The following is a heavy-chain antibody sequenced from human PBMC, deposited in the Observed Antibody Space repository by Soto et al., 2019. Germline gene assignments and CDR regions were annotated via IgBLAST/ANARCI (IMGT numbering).Heavy chain of an antibody. Sequence: QVQMVQSGAEVKKPGSSVKVSCKASGGTFSSYTISWVRQAPGQGLEWMGRIIPILGIANYAQKFQGRVTITADKSTSTAYMELSSLRSEDTAVYYCATTNIVVVPAAIRLYFDYWGQGTLVTVSS. CDR2: IIPILGIA. V-gene: IGHV1-69*02. D-gene: IGHD2-2*01. J-gene: IGHJ4*02. CDR1: GGTFSSYT. CDR3: ATTNIVVVPAAIRLYFDY.